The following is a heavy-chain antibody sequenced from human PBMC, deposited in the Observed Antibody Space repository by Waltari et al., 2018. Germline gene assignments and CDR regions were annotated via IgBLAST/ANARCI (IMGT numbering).Heavy chain of an antibody. Sequence: QVQLVESGGGVVQPGRSLRLSGAASGFTFSSYAMHWVRQAPGKGLEWVAVISYDGSNKYYADSVKGRFTISRDNSKNTLYLQMNSLRAEDTAVYYCARDPDIVASPTDYWGQGTLVTVSS. CDR3: ARDPDIVASPTDY. CDR1: GFTFSSYA. CDR2: ISYDGSNK. J-gene: IGHJ4*02. V-gene: IGHV3-30-3*01. D-gene: IGHD5-12*01.